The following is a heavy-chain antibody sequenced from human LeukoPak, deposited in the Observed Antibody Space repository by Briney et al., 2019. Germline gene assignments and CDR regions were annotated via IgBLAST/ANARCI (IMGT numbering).Heavy chain of an antibody. V-gene: IGHV3-66*01. CDR3: AKVRWELGFDY. CDR2: IYSGGST. J-gene: IGHJ4*02. D-gene: IGHD1-26*01. Sequence: GGSLRLSCAASGFTVSSNYMSWVRQAPGKGLEWVAVIYSGGSTYYADSVKGRFTISRNNSKHTLYLQMNSLRAVDTAVYYCAKVRWELGFDYWGQGTLVTVSS. CDR1: GFTVSSNY.